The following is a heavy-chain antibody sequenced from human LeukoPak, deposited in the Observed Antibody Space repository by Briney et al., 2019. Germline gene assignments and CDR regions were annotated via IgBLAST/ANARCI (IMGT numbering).Heavy chain of an antibody. D-gene: IGHD2-21*02. CDR3: ARGVVVVTAARWVNWFDP. CDR2: IWYDGSNK. Sequence: GGSLRLSCAASGSTFSSYGMHWVRQAPGKGLKWVAVIWYDGSNKYYADSVKGRFTISRDNSKNTLYLQMNSLRAEDTAVYYCARGVVVVTAARWVNWFDPWGQGTLVTVSS. CDR1: GSTFSSYG. J-gene: IGHJ5*02. V-gene: IGHV3-33*01.